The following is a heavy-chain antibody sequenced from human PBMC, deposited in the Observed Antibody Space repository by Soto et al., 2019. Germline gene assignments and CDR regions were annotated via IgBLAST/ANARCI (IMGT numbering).Heavy chain of an antibody. CDR1: GFTVSSNY. J-gene: IGHJ6*02. CDR3: ARDPGIAARPYYGMDV. V-gene: IGHV3-53*01. D-gene: IGHD6-6*01. Sequence: GGSLRLSCAASGFTVSSNYMSWVRQAPGKGLEWVSVIYSGGSTYYADSVKGRFTISRDNSKNTLYLQMNSLRAEDTAVYYCARDPGIAARPYYGMDVWGQGTTVTVSS. CDR2: IYSGGST.